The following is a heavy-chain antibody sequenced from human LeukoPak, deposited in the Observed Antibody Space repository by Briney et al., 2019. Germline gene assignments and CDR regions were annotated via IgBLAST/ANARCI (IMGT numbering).Heavy chain of an antibody. J-gene: IGHJ4*02. CDR2: IYYSEST. CDR3: ATPSGYSYGYSFDY. CDR1: GGSINSGDYF. V-gene: IGHV4-31*03. Sequence: SQTLSLTCTVSGGSINSGDYFWSWIRQHPGKGLEWIGYIYYSESTHYNPSLKTRITISVDTSKTEFSLKLSSVTAADTAVYYCATPSGYSYGYSFDYWGQGTLVTVSS. D-gene: IGHD5-18*01.